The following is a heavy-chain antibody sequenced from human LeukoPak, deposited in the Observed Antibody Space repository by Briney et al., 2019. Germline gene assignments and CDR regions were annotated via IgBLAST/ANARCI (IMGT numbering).Heavy chain of an antibody. J-gene: IGHJ6*02. CDR3: ARNSIAAAGRYYYYGMDV. V-gene: IGHV3-33*01. CDR1: GFPFNNYG. Sequence: GRSLRLSCAASGFPFNNYGMHWVRQAPGKGLEWVAVIWYDGNHKYYADSVKGRFTISRDNSKNTLYLQMNTVRAEDTAVYYCARNSIAAAGRYYYYGMDVWGQGTAVTVSS. CDR2: IWYDGNHK. D-gene: IGHD6-13*01.